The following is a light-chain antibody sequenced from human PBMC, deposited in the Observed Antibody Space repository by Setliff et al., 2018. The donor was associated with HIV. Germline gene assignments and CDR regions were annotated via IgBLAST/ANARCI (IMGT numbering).Light chain of an antibody. Sequence: QSALTQPASVSGSPGQSITISCTGTSSDVGGYNYVSWYQHHPGKAPKLIIYEVSNRPSGLSNRFSGSKSGNTASLTISGLQVEDEADYYCSSYTSSSTYIFGTGTKVTVL. J-gene: IGLJ1*01. CDR2: EVS. CDR3: SSYTSSSTYI. V-gene: IGLV2-14*01. CDR1: SSDVGGYNY.